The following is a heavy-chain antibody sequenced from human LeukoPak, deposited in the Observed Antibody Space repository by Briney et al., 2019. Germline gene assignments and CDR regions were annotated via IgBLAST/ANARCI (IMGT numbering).Heavy chain of an antibody. D-gene: IGHD2-21*02. CDR3: ARGSVVTATISPFDY. V-gene: IGHV5-51*01. CDR1: GYSFTSYW. CDR2: IYPGDSDT. Sequence: GESLKISCKGSGYSFTSYWIGWVRQMPGKGLEWMGIIYPGDSDTRYRPSSKGQVTISADKSISTAYLQWSSLKASDTAMYYCARGSVVTATISPFDYWGQGTLVTVSS. J-gene: IGHJ4*02.